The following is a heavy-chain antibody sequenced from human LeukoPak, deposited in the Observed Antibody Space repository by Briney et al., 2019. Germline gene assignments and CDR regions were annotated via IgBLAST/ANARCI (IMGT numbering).Heavy chain of an antibody. CDR1: GFTFSSYA. CDR3: ARSDY. Sequence: GGSLRLSCAASGFTFSSYAMHWVRQAPGKGLEWVAVISYDGSNKYYADSVKGRFTISRDNSKNTLYLQMNSLRAEDTAVYYSARSDYWGQGTLVTVSS. V-gene: IGHV3-30-3*01. J-gene: IGHJ4*02. CDR2: ISYDGSNK.